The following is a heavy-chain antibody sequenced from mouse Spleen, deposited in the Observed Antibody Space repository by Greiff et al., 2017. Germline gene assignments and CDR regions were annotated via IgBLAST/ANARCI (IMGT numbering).Heavy chain of an antibody. D-gene: IGHD2-1*01. J-gene: IGHJ4*01. CDR2: IDPSDSET. V-gene: IGHV1-52*01. Sequence: VQLQQPGAELVRPGSSVKLSCKASGYTFTSYWMHWVKQRPIQGLEWIGNIDPSDSETHYNQKFKDKATLTVDKSSSTAYMQLSSLTSEDSAVYYCARSPYGNSRRGAMDYWGQGTSVTVSS. CDR3: ARSPYGNSRRGAMDY. CDR1: GYTFTSYW.